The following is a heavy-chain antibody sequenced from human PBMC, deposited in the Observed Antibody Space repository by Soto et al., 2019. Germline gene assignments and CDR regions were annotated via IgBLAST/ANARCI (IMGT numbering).Heavy chain of an antibody. CDR3: ARDPINMIVVDDAFDI. CDR1: GYTFTSYG. J-gene: IGHJ3*02. Sequence: GASVKVSCKASGYTFTSYGISWVRQAPGQGLEWMGWISAYNGNTNYAQKLQGRVTMTTDTSTSTAYMELKSLRSDDTAVYYCARDPINMIVVDDAFDIWGQGTMVTVSS. D-gene: IGHD3-22*01. CDR2: ISAYNGNT. V-gene: IGHV1-18*01.